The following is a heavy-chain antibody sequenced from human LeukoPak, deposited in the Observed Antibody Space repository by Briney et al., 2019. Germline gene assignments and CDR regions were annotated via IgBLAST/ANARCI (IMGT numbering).Heavy chain of an antibody. V-gene: IGHV4-4*09. CDR3: ARLHDRENFDY. D-gene: IGHD3-22*01. CDR2: SYSSVIS. CDR1: GGSISRY. Sequence: SATLSLACTVSGGSISRYWSWIRQPPGKGLEWIGFSYSSVISKYNPSLKSRVTISIDTSRSQFSLKVSSVTASDTAVYYCARLHDRENFDYWGQGTLVTVSS. J-gene: IGHJ4*02.